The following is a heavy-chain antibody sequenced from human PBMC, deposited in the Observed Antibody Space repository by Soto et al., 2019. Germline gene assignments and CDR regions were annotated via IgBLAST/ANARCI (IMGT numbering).Heavy chain of an antibody. CDR3: ASPYYDYIWGSYRRGTNRY. CDR2: INHSGST. D-gene: IGHD3-16*02. CDR1: GGSFSGYY. V-gene: IGHV4-34*01. J-gene: IGHJ4*02. Sequence: QVQLQQWGAGLLKPSETLSLTCAVYGGSFSGYYWSWIRQPPGKGLEWIGEINHSGSTNYNPSLKRRVTISVDTPKNQFSLKLSSVTAADTAVYYCASPYYDYIWGSYRRGTNRYWGQGTLVTVSS.